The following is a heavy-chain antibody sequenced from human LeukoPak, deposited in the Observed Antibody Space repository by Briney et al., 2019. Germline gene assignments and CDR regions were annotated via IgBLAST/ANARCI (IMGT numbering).Heavy chain of an antibody. V-gene: IGHV1-46*01. Sequence: ASVKVSCKASGGTFSSYAISWVRQAPGQGPEWMGIINPSGGSTSYAQKFQGRVTMTRDTSTSTVYMELSSLRSEDTAVYYCARGTWDNCGGDCYGAFDIWGQGTMVTVSS. CDR1: GGTFSSYA. CDR2: INPSGGST. J-gene: IGHJ3*02. D-gene: IGHD2-21*02. CDR3: ARGTWDNCGGDCYGAFDI.